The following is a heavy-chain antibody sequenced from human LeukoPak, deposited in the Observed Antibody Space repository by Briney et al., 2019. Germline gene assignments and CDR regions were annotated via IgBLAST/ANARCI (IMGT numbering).Heavy chain of an antibody. CDR1: GFTFSSYW. Sequence: GGSLRLSCAASGFTFSSYWMHWVRQAPGKGLVWVSRINTDGSSTSYADSVKGRFTISRDNAKNTLYLQMNSLRAENTAVYYCARPEGRYYYYGMDVWGQGTTVTVSS. CDR2: INTDGSST. V-gene: IGHV3-74*01. J-gene: IGHJ6*02. CDR3: ARPEGRYYYYGMDV. D-gene: IGHD3-10*01.